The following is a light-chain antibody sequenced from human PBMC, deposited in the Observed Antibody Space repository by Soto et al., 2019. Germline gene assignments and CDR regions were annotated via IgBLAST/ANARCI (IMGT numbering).Light chain of an antibody. CDR2: GAS. V-gene: IGKV3-20*01. J-gene: IGKJ1*01. CDR3: QQYGSSPWT. CDR1: QSVSSNN. Sequence: EIVLTQSPGTLSLSPGERATLSCRASQSVSSNNLAWCQQKPGQAPRLLIYGASRRATGIPDRFSGSGSGTDFTLTISRLEPEDFAVYYCQQYGSSPWTFGQGTKV.